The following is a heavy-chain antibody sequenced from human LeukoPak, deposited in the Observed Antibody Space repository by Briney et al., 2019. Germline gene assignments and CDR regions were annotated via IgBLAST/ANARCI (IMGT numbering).Heavy chain of an antibody. CDR2: IYGAGAT. V-gene: IGHV3-53*01. D-gene: IGHD2-15*01. Sequence: PGGSLRLSCAAYGLTVSSEYLAWVRQAPGKGLEWISVIYGAGATYYADSVQGRFTISRNTYSNALCLQMNSLRVEDTAVYHCARLLPASRHYFDYWGQGTLVIVSS. CDR3: ARLLPASRHYFDY. J-gene: IGHJ4*02. CDR1: GLTVSSEY.